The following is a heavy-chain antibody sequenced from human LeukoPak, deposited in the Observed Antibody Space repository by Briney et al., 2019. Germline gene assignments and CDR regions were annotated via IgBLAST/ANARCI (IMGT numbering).Heavy chain of an antibody. J-gene: IGHJ6*03. CDR3: ANLGPAGCRRITSCSAYMDV. D-gene: IGHD2-2*01. CDR2: ISWNSGSI. Sequence: PGGSLRLSCAASGFTFDDYAMHWVRQAPGKGLEWVSGISWNSGSIGYADSVKGRFTISRDNAKNSLYLQMNSLRDEDTALYYCANLGPAGCRRITSCSAYMDVWGKGTTVTVSS. CDR1: GFTFDDYA. V-gene: IGHV3-9*01.